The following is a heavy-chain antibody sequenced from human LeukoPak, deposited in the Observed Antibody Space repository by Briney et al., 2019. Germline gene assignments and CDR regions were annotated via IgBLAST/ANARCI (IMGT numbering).Heavy chain of an antibody. CDR1: GFTFSSYS. CDR3: ARGFVDTAMVRAAGGY. D-gene: IGHD5-18*01. Sequence: GGSLRLSCAASGFTFSSYSMQGVREAPGKGVEGVAVISYDGSSKYYADSVKGRFTISRDNSKNTLYLQMNSLRAEDTAVYYCARGFVDTAMVRAAGGYWGQGTLVTVSS. J-gene: IGHJ4*02. V-gene: IGHV3-30-3*01. CDR2: ISYDGSSK.